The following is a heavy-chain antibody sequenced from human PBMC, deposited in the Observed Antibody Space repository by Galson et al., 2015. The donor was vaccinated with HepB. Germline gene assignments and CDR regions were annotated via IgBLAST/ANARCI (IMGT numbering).Heavy chain of an antibody. D-gene: IGHD2-15*01. CDR1: GFTFTNYA. CDR2: IGGSGGSA. J-gene: IGHJ4*02. CDR3: AKDYDNSPGWYFVY. V-gene: IGHV3-23*01. Sequence: SLRLSCAASGFTFTNYAMTWVRQAPGKGLAWVSSIGGSGGSASYADSVTGRFTISWASSKTTLYLHMNSLRAEDTAVYYCAKDYDNSPGWYFVYWGQGTLVTVSS.